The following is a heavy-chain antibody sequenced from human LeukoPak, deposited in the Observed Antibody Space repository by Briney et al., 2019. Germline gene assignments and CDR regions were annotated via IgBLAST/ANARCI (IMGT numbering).Heavy chain of an antibody. J-gene: IGHJ3*02. V-gene: IGHV3-21*01. Sequence: GGSLRLSCAASGFTFSSYSMNWVRQGPGKGLEWVSSISSSSSYIYYADSVKGRFTISRDNAKNSLYLQMNSLRAEDTAVYYCARDKELNYDSSGYYGYDAFDIWGQGTMVTVSS. CDR1: GFTFSSYS. CDR3: ARDKELNYDSSGYYGYDAFDI. D-gene: IGHD3-22*01. CDR2: ISSSSSYI.